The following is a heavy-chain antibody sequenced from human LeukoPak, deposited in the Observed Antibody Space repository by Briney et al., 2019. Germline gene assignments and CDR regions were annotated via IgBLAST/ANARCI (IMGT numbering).Heavy chain of an antibody. CDR1: GFTFSSYA. V-gene: IGHV3-23*01. CDR2: ISESGGTT. J-gene: IGHJ1*01. Sequence: GGSLRLSCAASGFTFSSYAMCWVRKAPGKGLEWVSGISESGGTTYYADSAKGRLTISRDNSKNTLYLQMNSLRDEDTALYYCVKDHRGSLENFQHWGQGTLVTVFS. CDR3: VKDHRGSLENFQH.